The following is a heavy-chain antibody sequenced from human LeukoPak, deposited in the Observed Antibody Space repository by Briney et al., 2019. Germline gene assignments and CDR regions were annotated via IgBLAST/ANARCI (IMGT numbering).Heavy chain of an antibody. D-gene: IGHD2-15*01. CDR2: ISGSGGST. Sequence: GRSLRLSCAASGFTFSSYAMSWVRQAPGKGLEWVSGISGSGGSTDYADSVKGRFTISRDNSKNTLDLQMNYLRAEDTAVYFCATYIQRPPGMDVWGQGTTVTVSS. CDR3: ATYIQRPPGMDV. J-gene: IGHJ6*02. V-gene: IGHV3-23*01. CDR1: GFTFSSYA.